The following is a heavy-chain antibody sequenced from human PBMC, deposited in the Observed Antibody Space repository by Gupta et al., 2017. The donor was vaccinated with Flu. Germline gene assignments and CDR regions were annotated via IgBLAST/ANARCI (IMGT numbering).Heavy chain of an antibody. CDR2: VTHDGSTT. D-gene: IGHD5-18*01. CDR1: GFTFRPYW. CDR3: LREGTDTSSYDMDV. V-gene: IGHV3-74*01. J-gene: IGHJ6*02. Sequence: ELHLVESGAGLVPPRVSLLLSCSASGFTFRPYWMPCVCQAPAKGLLWVQRVTHDGSTTVYADSAKGRFTISRDNTKNTLYLQMSSLRVEDTGVYFCLREGTDTSSYDMDVWGQGTTVTVSS.